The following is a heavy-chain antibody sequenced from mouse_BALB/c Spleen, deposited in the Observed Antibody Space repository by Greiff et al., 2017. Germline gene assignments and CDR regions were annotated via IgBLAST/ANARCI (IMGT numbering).Heavy chain of an antibody. V-gene: IGHV10S3*01. CDR1: GFTFNTNA. J-gene: IGHJ4*01. CDR3: VGGYYAMDY. Sequence: GGGLVQPKGSLKLSCAASGFTFNTNAMNWVRQAPGKGLEWVARIRSKSNNYATYYADSVKDRFTISRDDSQSMLYLQMNNLKTEDTAMYYCVGGYYAMDYWGQGTSVTVSS. CDR2: IRSKSNNYAT.